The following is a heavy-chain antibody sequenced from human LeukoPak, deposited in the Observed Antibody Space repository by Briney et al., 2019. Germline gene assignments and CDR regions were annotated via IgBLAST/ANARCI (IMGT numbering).Heavy chain of an antibody. V-gene: IGHV1-3*01. D-gene: IGHD1-26*01. Sequence: ASVKVSCKASGYTFTSYAMHWVRQAPGQRLEWMGWINAGNGNTKYSQKFQGRVTITRDTSASTAYMELGSLRSEDTAVYYCARSASGSYYSTLGYWGQGTLVTVSS. J-gene: IGHJ4*02. CDR2: INAGNGNT. CDR1: GYTFTSYA. CDR3: ARSASGSYYSTLGY.